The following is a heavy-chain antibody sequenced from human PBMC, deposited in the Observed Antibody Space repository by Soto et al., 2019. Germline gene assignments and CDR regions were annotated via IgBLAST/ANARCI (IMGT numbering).Heavy chain of an antibody. CDR2: INYGGNT. CDR1: GGSINAGSDY. D-gene: IGHD3-10*01. V-gene: IGHV4-39*02. Sequence: QLHLQESGPGLVKPSETLSLTCSVSGGSINAGSDYWVWVRQAPGQELEWIGSINYGGNTFYASSLKGRATLSLDTSGNAFSLTLTSVTATDTSVYYCARLLFRLNNLFDPWGQGTLVTVSS. CDR3: ARLLFRLNNLFDP. J-gene: IGHJ5*02.